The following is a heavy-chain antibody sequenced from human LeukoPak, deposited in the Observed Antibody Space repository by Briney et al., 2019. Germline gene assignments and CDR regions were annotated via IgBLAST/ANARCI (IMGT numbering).Heavy chain of an antibody. D-gene: IGHD2-2*01. CDR3: ARPYYCSSTCCYWASFDY. CDR2: ISYDGSSK. V-gene: IGHV3-30*04. J-gene: IGHJ4*02. Sequence: GGSLRLSCAASGFTFSTYAMHWVRQAPGKGLEWVAVISYDGSSKYYADSVKGRFTISRDNAKNSLYLQMNSLRAEDTAVYYCARPYYCSSTCCYWASFDYWGQGTLVTVSS. CDR1: GFTFSTYA.